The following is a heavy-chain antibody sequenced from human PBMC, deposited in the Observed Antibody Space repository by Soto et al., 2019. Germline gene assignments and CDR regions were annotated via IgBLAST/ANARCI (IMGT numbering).Heavy chain of an antibody. CDR1: GFTVSSNH. CDR2: IYGGGST. CDR3: ARLLMTNNNWFDP. D-gene: IGHD2-8*01. Sequence: EVQLVESGGGLVQPGGSLRLSCAASGFTVSSNHMSWVRQDPGKGLEWVSLIYGGGSTSYADSVKGRFTISRDNSKNTLYLQRNSLRAEDTAVYYCARLLMTNNNWFDPWGQGTLVTVSS. V-gene: IGHV3-66*04. J-gene: IGHJ5*02.